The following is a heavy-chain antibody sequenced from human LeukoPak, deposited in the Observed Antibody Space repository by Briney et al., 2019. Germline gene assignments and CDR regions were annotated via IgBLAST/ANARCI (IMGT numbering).Heavy chain of an antibody. CDR1: GYTFTGYY. V-gene: IGHV1-2*04. J-gene: IGHJ6*02. D-gene: IGHD3-16*01. Sequence: ASVRVSCKASGYTFTGYYLHWVRQAPGQGLEWMGWINPNSGGTNYAQKFQGWVTMTRDTSISTAYMELSRLRSDDTAVYYCARGGPGGSGYYYGMDVWGQGTMVTVSS. CDR2: INPNSGGT. CDR3: ARGGPGGSGYYYGMDV.